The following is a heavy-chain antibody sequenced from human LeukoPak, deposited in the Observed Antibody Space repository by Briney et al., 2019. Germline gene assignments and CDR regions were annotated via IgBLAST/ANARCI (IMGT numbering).Heavy chain of an antibody. D-gene: IGHD3-22*01. CDR1: GVSISSSTYF. CDR2: IYYTGNT. Sequence: SETLSLTCTVSGVSISSSTYFWGWIRQPPGTGLGWIGSIYYTGNTYYNPSLKSRVTISEDTSKNQFSLKLSSVTAADTAVYYCARGDQTYYYDSSGQVDYWGQGTLVTVSS. J-gene: IGHJ4*02. V-gene: IGHV4-39*07. CDR3: ARGDQTYYYDSSGQVDY.